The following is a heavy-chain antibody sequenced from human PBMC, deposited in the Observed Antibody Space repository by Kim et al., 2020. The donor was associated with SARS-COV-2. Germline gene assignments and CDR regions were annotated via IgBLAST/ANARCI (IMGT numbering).Heavy chain of an antibody. V-gene: IGHV4-31*03. J-gene: IGHJ6*02. CDR1: GGSISSGGYY. CDR3: ARELMMSLVNDYYYYYGMDV. CDR2: IFYSGST. D-gene: IGHD3-16*01. Sequence: SETLSLTCTVSGGSISSGGYYWSWIRQHPGKGLEWIGYIFYSGSTYYNPSLKSRVTISVDTSKNQFSLKLSSVTAADTAVYYCARELMMSLVNDYYYYYGMDVWGQGTTVTVSS.